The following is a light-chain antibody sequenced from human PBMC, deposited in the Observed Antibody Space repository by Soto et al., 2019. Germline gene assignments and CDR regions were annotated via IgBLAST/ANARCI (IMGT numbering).Light chain of an antibody. Sequence: DIQMTQSPSSLSASVGDRVTITCQASHDISNSLSWYQQKPGKAPKLLIYDASNLEAGVSSRLSGSGSGTDFTFTISSLQPEDIATYYCQQYGDLPPLTFGGGTKVEIK. CDR3: QQYGDLPPLT. CDR1: HDISNS. V-gene: IGKV1-33*01. J-gene: IGKJ4*01. CDR2: DAS.